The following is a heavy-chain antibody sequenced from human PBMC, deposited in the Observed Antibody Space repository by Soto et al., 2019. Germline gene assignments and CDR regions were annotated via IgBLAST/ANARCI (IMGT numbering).Heavy chain of an antibody. D-gene: IGHD6-19*01. V-gene: IGHV6-1*01. CDR3: ARDSSGWHWYFDL. CDR1: GDSVSSDSAT. CDR2: TYYRSKWYN. Sequence: QVQLQQSGPGLMKPSQTLSLICAISGDSVSSDSATWNWIRQSPSRGLEWLGRTYYRSKWYNDYAGSVKSRIAITPDTSKNQSSLQLNSVTPEDTAVYFCARDSSGWHWYFDLWGRGTLVTVSS. J-gene: IGHJ2*01.